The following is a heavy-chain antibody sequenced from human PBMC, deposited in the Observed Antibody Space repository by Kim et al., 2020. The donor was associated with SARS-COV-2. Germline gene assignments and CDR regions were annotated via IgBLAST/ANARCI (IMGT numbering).Heavy chain of an antibody. J-gene: IGHJ6*03. CDR2: ISYDGSNK. CDR1: GFTFSSYG. D-gene: IGHD6-13*01. CDR3: AKAYSSLVRSYYYDYMDV. Sequence: GGSLRLSCAASGFTFSSYGMHWVRQAPGKGLEWVAVISYDGSNKYYADSVKGRFTISRDNSKNTLYLQMNSLRAEDTAVYYCAKAYSSLVRSYYYDYMDVWGKGTTVTVSS. V-gene: IGHV3-30*18.